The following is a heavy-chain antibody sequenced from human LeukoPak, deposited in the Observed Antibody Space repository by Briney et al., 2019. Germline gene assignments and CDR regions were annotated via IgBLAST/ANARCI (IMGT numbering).Heavy chain of an antibody. CDR2: TSGSI. D-gene: IGHD3/OR15-3a*01. V-gene: IGHV4-59*11. J-gene: IGHJ6*03. Sequence: SETLSLTCAVSGASISSHYWSWIRQPPGKGLEWLGDTSGSISDNPSLKSRVAVSVDPSQNQVSLSLTSVTAADTAVYYCARVLAIFGLDTTDFYMDVWGKGTTVTVSS. CDR3: ARVLAIFGLDTTDFYMDV. CDR1: GASISSHY.